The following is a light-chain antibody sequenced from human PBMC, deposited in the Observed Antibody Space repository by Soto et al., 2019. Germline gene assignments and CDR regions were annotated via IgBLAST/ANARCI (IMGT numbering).Light chain of an antibody. Sequence: EIVLTQSPGTRSLSPGESATLSCRASQSVASSYFAWYQQKPGQAPRLLIYGASSRATGIPDRFSGRGSGTDFTLTISRLEHEDFAVYYCQHYEAFGQGTKVEIK. CDR2: GAS. CDR3: QHYEA. J-gene: IGKJ2*01. CDR1: QSVASSY. V-gene: IGKV3-20*01.